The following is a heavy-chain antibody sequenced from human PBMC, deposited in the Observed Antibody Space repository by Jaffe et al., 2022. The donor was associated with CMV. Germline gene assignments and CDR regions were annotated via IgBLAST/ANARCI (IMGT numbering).Heavy chain of an antibody. V-gene: IGHV1-18*04. J-gene: IGHJ5*02. CDR2: ISGYDGNT. CDR3: ARTPSMTGSTFYFDP. D-gene: IGHD1-7*01. Sequence: QVHLLQSGAEVKKPGASVKVSCKASGYTFSIYGITWVRQAPGQGLEWMGWISGYDGNTDYAQKVQGRVTMTTDTSTNTAYMELRSLTSDDTAVYYCARTPSMTGSTFYFDPWGQGTLVTVSS. CDR1: GYTFSIYG.